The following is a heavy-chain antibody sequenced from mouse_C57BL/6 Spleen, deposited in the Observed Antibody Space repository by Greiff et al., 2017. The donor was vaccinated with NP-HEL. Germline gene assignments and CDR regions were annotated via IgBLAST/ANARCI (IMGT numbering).Heavy chain of an antibody. D-gene: IGHD1-1*01. J-gene: IGHJ2*01. CDR1: GYTFTSYW. CDR2: IYPGSGST. CDR3: ARCPHYYYGSSYYFDY. Sequence: QVQLQQPGAELVKPGASVKMSCKASGYTFTSYWITWVKQRPGQGLEWIGDIYPGSGSTNYNEKFKSKATLTVDTSSSTAYMQLSSLTSEDSAVYYCARCPHYYYGSSYYFDYWGQGTTLTVSS. V-gene: IGHV1-55*01.